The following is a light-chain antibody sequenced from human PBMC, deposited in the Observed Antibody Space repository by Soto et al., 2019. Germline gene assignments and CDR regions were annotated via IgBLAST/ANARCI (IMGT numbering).Light chain of an antibody. J-gene: IGKJ1*01. CDR3: LQHSTYPLT. CDR2: AAS. V-gene: IGKV1-17*01. CDR1: QGIRND. Sequence: DIQMTQFPSSLSASVGDRVTITCRASQGIRNDLGWYQQKPGKAPKRLIYAASSVQSGVPSRFSGRGSGTEFTLAISSLQPEDSATFYGLQHSTYPLTFGQGTKVEIK.